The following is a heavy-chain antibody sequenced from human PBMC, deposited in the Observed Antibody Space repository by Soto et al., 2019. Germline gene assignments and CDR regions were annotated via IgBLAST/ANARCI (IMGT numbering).Heavy chain of an antibody. V-gene: IGHV1-18*01. CDR1: GYTFTSYH. CDR3: XXXXXXXXYFCDY. Sequence: QVQLVQSGGEVKMPGASVKVSCKASGYTFTSYHITWVRXXXXXXXEWMGWISAYNGNTNYAQNFQGRVSMTTDSXXXXXXXXXXXXXXXXXXXXXCXXXXXXXXYFCDYWGLGTLVTVSS. J-gene: IGHJ4*02. CDR2: ISAYNGNT. D-gene: IGHD2-8*01.